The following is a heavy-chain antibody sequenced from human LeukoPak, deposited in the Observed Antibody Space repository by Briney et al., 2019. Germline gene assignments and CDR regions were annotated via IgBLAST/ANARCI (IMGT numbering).Heavy chain of an antibody. Sequence: PGGSLRLSCAASGFTFSSYAMSWVRQAPGKGLEWVSAISGSGGSTYYADSVKGRFTISRDNSKNTLYLQMNSLRAEDTAVYYCAKPVTHYDSSGYYYEERNWFDPWGQGTLVTVSS. CDR1: GFTFSSYA. J-gene: IGHJ5*02. CDR3: AKPVTHYDSSGYYYEERNWFDP. V-gene: IGHV3-23*01. CDR2: ISGSGGST. D-gene: IGHD3-22*01.